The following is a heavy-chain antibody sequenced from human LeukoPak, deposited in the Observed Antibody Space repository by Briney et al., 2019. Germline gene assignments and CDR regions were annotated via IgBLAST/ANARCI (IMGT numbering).Heavy chain of an antibody. J-gene: IGHJ4*02. Sequence: PEGSLRLSCAASGFTFSSYAMHWVRQAPGKGLEYVSAISSNGGSTYYANSVKGRFTISRDNSKSTLYLQMGSLRAEDMAVYYCATLAVAGYTNYYFDYWGQGTLVTVSS. CDR3: ATLAVAGYTNYYFDY. CDR2: ISSNGGST. D-gene: IGHD6-19*01. V-gene: IGHV3-64*01. CDR1: GFTFSSYA.